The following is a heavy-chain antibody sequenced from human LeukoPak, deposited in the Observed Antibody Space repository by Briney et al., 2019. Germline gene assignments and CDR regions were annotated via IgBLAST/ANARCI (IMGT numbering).Heavy chain of an antibody. CDR3: ARATNFYYYYGMDV. V-gene: IGHV1-46*01. Sequence: VSVKVSCKTSGYTFTSYYIQWVRQAPGQGLEWMGIINTSSGATNYAQKFQGRVTMTRDTSTSTVYMELSSQRSEDTAVYYCARATNFYYYYGMDVWGQGTTVTVYS. CDR2: INTSSGAT. CDR1: GYTFTSYY. D-gene: IGHD1-26*01. J-gene: IGHJ6*02.